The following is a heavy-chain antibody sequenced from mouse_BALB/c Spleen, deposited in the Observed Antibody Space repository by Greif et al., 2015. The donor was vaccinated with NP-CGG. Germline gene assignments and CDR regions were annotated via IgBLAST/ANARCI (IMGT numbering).Heavy chain of an antibody. CDR1: GFTFSSFG. V-gene: IGHV5-17*02. Sequence: EVKLMESGGGLVQPGGSRKLSCAVSGFTFSSFGMHWVRQAPEKGLEWVAYISSGSSTIYYADTVKGRFTISRDNPKNTLFLQMTSLRSEDTAMYYCARTTVVAYYAMDYWGQGTSVTVSS. D-gene: IGHD1-1*01. CDR2: ISSGSSTI. J-gene: IGHJ4*01. CDR3: ARTTVVAYYAMDY.